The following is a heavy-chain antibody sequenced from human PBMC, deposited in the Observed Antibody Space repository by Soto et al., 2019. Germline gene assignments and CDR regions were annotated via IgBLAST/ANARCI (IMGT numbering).Heavy chain of an antibody. CDR2: INSGSTSV. D-gene: IGHD2-2*01. CDR3: TSSRSPDAY. J-gene: IGHJ4*02. V-gene: IGHV3-48*01. CDR1: GFDFNSYS. Sequence: EVQLVESGGGLVQPGGSLRLSCVASGFDFNSYSMNWVRQAPGKGLEWISYINSGSTSVFYADSVKGRFTISSDNAKNSLYLQMNSLRAEDTAVYYCTSSRSPDAYWGQGTLVTVSS.